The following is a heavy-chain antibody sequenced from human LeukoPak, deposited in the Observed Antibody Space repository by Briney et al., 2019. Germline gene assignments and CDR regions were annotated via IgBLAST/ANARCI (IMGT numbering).Heavy chain of an antibody. CDR3: ASMLTGSFDS. D-gene: IGHD7-27*01. J-gene: IGHJ4*02. CDR2: ISLSSSTI. CDR1: GFTFSSYS. V-gene: IGHV3-48*02. Sequence: GGSLRLSCAASGFTFSSYSMNWVRQAPGKGLEWVSYISLSSSTIYYADSVKGRFTISRDNAKNSLYLQMNSLRDEDTAVYYCASMLTGSFDSWGQETLVSVSS.